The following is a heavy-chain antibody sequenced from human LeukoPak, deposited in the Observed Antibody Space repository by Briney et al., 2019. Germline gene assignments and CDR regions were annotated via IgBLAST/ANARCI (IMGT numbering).Heavy chain of an antibody. CDR1: GGSINSYY. Sequence: PSETLSLTCTVSGGSINSYYWSWIRQPPGKGLEWIGYIYYSGSTKYNPSLKSRVTVSVDTSKSQFSLKLNSVTAADTAVYYCARQRGGSYLDAFDIWGQGTMVTVSS. CDR3: ARQRGGSYLDAFDI. D-gene: IGHD1-26*01. V-gene: IGHV4-59*08. J-gene: IGHJ3*02. CDR2: IYYSGST.